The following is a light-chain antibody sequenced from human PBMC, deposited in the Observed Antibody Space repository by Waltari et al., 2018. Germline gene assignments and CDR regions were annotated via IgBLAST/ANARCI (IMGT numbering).Light chain of an antibody. J-gene: IGLJ2*01. Sequence: QSVLTQPPSASGTPGQRVPTPGSGATPTIEGYPSAGYQQFPGMAPRLLIFANNQRPSGVPDRFSGSKSGTSASLAISGLQTEDEADYYCATWDGSLNGPVFGGGTKLTVL. CDR2: ANN. CDR1: TPTIEGYP. V-gene: IGLV1-44*01. CDR3: ATWDGSLNGPV.